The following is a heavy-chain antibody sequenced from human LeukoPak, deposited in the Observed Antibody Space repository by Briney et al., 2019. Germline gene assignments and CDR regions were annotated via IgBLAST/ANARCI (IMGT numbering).Heavy chain of an antibody. Sequence: ASETLSLTCAVSGGSISSGGYSWSWIRQPPGKGLEWIGYIYHSGSTYYNPSLKSRVTISVDRSKNQFSLKLSSVTAADTAVYYCARGSHCSGGSCYSPRPYFDYWGQGTLVTVSS. CDR1: GGSISSGGYS. J-gene: IGHJ4*02. CDR2: IYHSGST. V-gene: IGHV4-30-2*01. CDR3: ARGSHCSGGSCYSPRPYFDY. D-gene: IGHD2-15*01.